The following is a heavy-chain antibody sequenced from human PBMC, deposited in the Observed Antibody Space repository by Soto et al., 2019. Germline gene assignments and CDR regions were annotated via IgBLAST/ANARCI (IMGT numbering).Heavy chain of an antibody. CDR2: IYYSGST. Sequence: KTSETLSLTCTVSGGSISSGGYYWSWIRQHPGKGLEWIGYIYYSGSTYYNPSLKSRVTISVDTSKNQFSLKLSSVTAADTAVYYCAREVVQTAFDIWGQGTMVTVSS. V-gene: IGHV4-31*03. D-gene: IGHD2-15*01. J-gene: IGHJ3*02. CDR3: AREVVQTAFDI. CDR1: GGSISSGGYY.